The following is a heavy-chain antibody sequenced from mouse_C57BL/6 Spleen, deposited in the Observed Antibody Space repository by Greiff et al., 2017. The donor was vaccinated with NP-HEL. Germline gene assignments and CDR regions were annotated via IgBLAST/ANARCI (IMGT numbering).Heavy chain of an antibody. CDR2: IDPENGDT. CDR3: TSTVVAEDY. V-gene: IGHV14-4*01. CDR1: GFNIKDDY. D-gene: IGHD1-1*01. Sequence: EVKLVESGAELVRPGASVKLSCTASGFNIKDDYMHWVKQRPEQGLEWIGWIDPENGDTEYASKFQGKATITADTSSNTAYLQLSSLTSEDTAVYYCTSTVVAEDYWGKVTTLTVSS. J-gene: IGHJ2*01.